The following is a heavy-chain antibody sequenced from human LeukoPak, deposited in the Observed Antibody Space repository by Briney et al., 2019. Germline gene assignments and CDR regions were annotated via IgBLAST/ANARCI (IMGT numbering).Heavy chain of an antibody. V-gene: IGHV4-39*01. CDR3: ARIGYCSSTSCYYSYYYGSGSGYFDY. J-gene: IGHJ4*02. CDR2: IYYSGST. CDR1: GGSISSSSYY. D-gene: IGHD2-2*01. Sequence: SETLSLTCTVSGGSISSSSYYWGWIRQPPGKGLEWIGSIYYSGSTYYNPSLKSRVTISVDTSKNQFSLKLSSVTAADTAVYYCARIGYCSSTSCYYSYYYGSGSGYFDYWGQGTLVTVSS.